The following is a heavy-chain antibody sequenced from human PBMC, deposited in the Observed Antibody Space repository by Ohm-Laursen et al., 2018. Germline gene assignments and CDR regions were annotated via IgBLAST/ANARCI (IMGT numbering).Heavy chain of an antibody. J-gene: IGHJ4*02. CDR3: ARVQVWNYAFFAY. CDR1: GFAFSAYN. CDR2: ISSSGTTI. D-gene: IGHD1-7*01. V-gene: IGHV3-48*03. Sequence: LSLTCAASGFAFSAYNMYWVRQTPGRGLEWVSYISSSGTTIYYADSVKGRFTISRDNAKKSVSLQMNSLRAEDTAIYYCARVQVWNYAFFAYWGLGTLVTVSS.